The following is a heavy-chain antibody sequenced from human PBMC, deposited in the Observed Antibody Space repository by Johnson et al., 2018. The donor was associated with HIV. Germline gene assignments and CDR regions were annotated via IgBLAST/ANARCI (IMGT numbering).Heavy chain of an antibody. Sequence: QVQLVESGGGVVQPGRSLRLSCAASGFTFSSYGMHWVRQAPGKGLEWVAVISYDGSNKYYADSVKGRFTISRDNSKNTLYLQMNSLRAEDTAVYYCAKTYSGSNSDAFDIWGQGTMVTVSS. J-gene: IGHJ3*02. D-gene: IGHD1-26*01. CDR1: GFTFSSYG. CDR2: ISYDGSNK. CDR3: AKTYSGSNSDAFDI. V-gene: IGHV3-30*18.